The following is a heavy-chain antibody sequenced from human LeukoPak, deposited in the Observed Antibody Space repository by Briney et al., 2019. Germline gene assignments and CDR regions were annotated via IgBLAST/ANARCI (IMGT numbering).Heavy chain of an antibody. J-gene: IGHJ4*02. CDR3: ASAEYDLGSYIIDY. Sequence: PSETLSLTCTVSGGSISSYYWSWIRQPPGKGLEWIGYIYYSGSTNYNPSLKSRVTISVDTSKNQFSLKLSSVTAADTAVYYCASAEYDLGSYIIDYWGQGTLVTVSS. V-gene: IGHV4-59*01. CDR2: IYYSGST. CDR1: GGSISSYY. D-gene: IGHD3-10*01.